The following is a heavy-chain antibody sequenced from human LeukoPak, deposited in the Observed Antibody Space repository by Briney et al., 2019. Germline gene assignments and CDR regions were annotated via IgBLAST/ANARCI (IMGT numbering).Heavy chain of an antibody. CDR1: GGSISSYY. CDR3: ARSDIVVVVAATEYYFDY. Sequence: SETLSLTCTVSGGSISSYYWSWIRQPPGKGLEWIGYIYYSGSTNYNPSLKSRVTISVDTSKNQFSLKLSSVTAADTAVYYCARSDIVVVVAATEYYFDYWGQGTLVTVSS. CDR2: IYYSGST. D-gene: IGHD2-15*01. J-gene: IGHJ4*02. V-gene: IGHV4-59*01.